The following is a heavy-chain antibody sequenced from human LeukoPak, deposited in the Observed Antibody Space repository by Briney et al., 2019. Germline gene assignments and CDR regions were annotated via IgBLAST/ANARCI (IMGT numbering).Heavy chain of an antibody. Sequence: PGGSLTLSCAASGFTFSSYAMSWVRQAPGKGLEWVSAISGRGGSTYYAESVKGRFNISRDNSKNTLYLQMNSLRAEDTAVYYCAKEYIYGDLYFDYWGQGTLVSVSS. V-gene: IGHV3-23*01. J-gene: IGHJ4*02. CDR3: AKEYIYGDLYFDY. D-gene: IGHD4-17*01. CDR1: GFTFSSYA. CDR2: ISGRGGST.